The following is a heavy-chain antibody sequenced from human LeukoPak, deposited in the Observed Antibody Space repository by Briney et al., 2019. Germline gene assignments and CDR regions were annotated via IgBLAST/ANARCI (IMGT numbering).Heavy chain of an antibody. Sequence: GGSLRLSCPASGFTFSSYAMHWVRQAPGKGLEYVPAISSNGGSTYYADSVKGRFTISRDNSKNTLYLQMSSLRAEDTAVYYCVKFEQWLVLADYWGQGTLVTVSS. V-gene: IGHV3-64D*06. CDR1: GFTFSSYA. D-gene: IGHD6-19*01. CDR3: VKFEQWLVLADY. CDR2: ISSNGGST. J-gene: IGHJ4*02.